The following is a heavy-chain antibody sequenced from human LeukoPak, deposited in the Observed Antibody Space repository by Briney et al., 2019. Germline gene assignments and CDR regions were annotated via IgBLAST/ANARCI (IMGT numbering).Heavy chain of an antibody. CDR2: ISYDGTKK. J-gene: IGHJ4*02. CDR1: GITFSNYA. D-gene: IGHD3-10*01. CDR3: ARGRSRGVRFDY. V-gene: IGHV3-30*04. Sequence: GGSLRLSCAASGITFSNYAIHWVRQAPGKGLEWVAVISYDGTKKYYADSVKGRFTISRDNSNNTLYLQMNSLRAEDTAVYYCARGRSRGVRFDYWGQGTLVTVSS.